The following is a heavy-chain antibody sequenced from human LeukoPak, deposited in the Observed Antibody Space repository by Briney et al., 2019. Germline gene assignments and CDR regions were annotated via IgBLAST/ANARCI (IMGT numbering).Heavy chain of an antibody. CDR2: IKQDGSEK. CDR3: ARLGSEKIRMPY. D-gene: IGHD7-27*01. V-gene: IGHV3-7*01. CDR1: GFTFSSYW. Sequence: GGSLRLSCAASGFTFSSYWMSCVRQAPGKGLERVANIKQDGSEKYYVDSLKGRFTIYRDNAKNSLYLKMNRLRAEDSGVYYCARLGSEKIRMPYWGQGTLVTVSS. J-gene: IGHJ4*02.